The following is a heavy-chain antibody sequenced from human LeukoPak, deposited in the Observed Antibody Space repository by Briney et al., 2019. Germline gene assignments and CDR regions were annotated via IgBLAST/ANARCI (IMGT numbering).Heavy chain of an antibody. D-gene: IGHD3-10*01. V-gene: IGHV3-23*01. Sequence: GGSLRLSCAASGFTFSSYAMSWVRQAPGKGLEWVSSISGSGASTYYADSVKGRFPISRDNSKNTLYLQMNSLKDEDTAVYYCARDFGSYSPFGAFDIWGQGTMVTVSS. CDR1: GFTFSSYA. J-gene: IGHJ3*02. CDR2: ISGSGAST. CDR3: ARDFGSYSPFGAFDI.